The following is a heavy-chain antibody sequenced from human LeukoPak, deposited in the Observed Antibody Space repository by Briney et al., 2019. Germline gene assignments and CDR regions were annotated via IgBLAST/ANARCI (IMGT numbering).Heavy chain of an antibody. CDR1: GFTFRKAW. V-gene: IGHV3-15*01. J-gene: IGHJ4*02. D-gene: IGHD6-19*01. CDR3: TTGRYSSCWYGSYDY. Sequence: GGSLRLSCAASGFTFRKAWMTWVCQAPGKGLEWVGRIKSKTDGGTTDSAAPVKGRFTISRDDSKNTLYLQMNSLSTEDTAVYYCTTGRYSSCWYGSYDYWGQGTLVTVSS. CDR2: IKSKTDGGTT.